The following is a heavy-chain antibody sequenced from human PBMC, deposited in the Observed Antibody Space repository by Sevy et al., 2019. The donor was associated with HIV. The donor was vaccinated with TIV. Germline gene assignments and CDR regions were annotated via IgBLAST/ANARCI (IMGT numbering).Heavy chain of an antibody. D-gene: IGHD1-26*01. CDR2: ISHDGINE. CDR1: GFSFSYYG. CDR3: ANAYSGIYSHSHLYALDV. J-gene: IGHJ6*02. V-gene: IGHV3-30*18. Sequence: GGSLRLSCIGSGFSFSYYGIHWVRQSPGKGLDWVALISHDGINEYYADSVKGRFTISRDNSKNTLYLEMNSLRNEDTAIYFCANAYSGIYSHSHLYALDVWGQGTTVTVSS.